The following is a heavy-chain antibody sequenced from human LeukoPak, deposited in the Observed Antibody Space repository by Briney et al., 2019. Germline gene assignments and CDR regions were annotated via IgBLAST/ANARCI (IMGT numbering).Heavy chain of an antibody. CDR3: TKGRGASGYSYGYFDY. D-gene: IGHD5-18*01. J-gene: IGHJ4*02. CDR1: GFTFSSYG. Sequence: GGSLRLSCAASGFTFSSYGMHWVRQAPGKGLEWVAVISYDGSNEYYADSVKGRFTISRDNSKNTLYLQMNSPRAEDTAVYYCTKGRGASGYSYGYFDYWGQGTLVTVSS. CDR2: ISYDGSNE. V-gene: IGHV3-30*18.